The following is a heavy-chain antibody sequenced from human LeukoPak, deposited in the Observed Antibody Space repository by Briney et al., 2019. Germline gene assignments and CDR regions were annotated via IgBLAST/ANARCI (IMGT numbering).Heavy chain of an antibody. CDR1: GFTFSSYS. D-gene: IGHD2-2*01. CDR2: ISSSSSYI. Sequence: GGSLRLSCAASGFTFSSYSMNWVRQAPGKGLEWVSSISSSSSYIYYADSVRGRFTISRDNAKNSLYLQMNSLRAEDTAVYYCARAGVPAALVGYYYYYMDVWGKGTTVTVSS. V-gene: IGHV3-21*01. CDR3: ARAGVPAALVGYYYYYMDV. J-gene: IGHJ6*03.